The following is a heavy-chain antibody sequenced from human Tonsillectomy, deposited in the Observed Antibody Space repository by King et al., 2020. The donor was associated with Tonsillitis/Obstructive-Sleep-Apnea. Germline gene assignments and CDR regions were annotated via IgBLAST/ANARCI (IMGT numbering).Heavy chain of an antibody. D-gene: IGHD2-2*01. J-gene: IGHJ6*02. CDR2: IDPSDSYT. CDR3: ARHYCSSTSCYYGYYGMDV. V-gene: IGHV5-10-1*03. CDR1: GYSFTNYW. Sequence: VQLVESGAEVRKPGESLRISCKGSGYSFTNYWISWVRQTPGKGLEWMGRIDPSDSYTNYSPSFQGHATISVDKSISTAYLQWSSLKASDTAMYYCARHYCSSTSCYYGYYGMDVWGQGTTFTVSS.